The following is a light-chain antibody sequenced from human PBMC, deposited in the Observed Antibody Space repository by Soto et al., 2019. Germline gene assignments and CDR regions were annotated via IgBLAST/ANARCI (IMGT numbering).Light chain of an antibody. CDR3: REYYNMFVWR. V-gene: IGKV1-39*01. J-gene: IGKJ1*01. Sequence: DIQMTQSPSSLSASVGDTVVISCRASENVRAYVNWYQQKPGKAPQLLIFAASNLKSGVPSRFRGAGGGTDFYPTISRLQPEHFATYYCREYYNMFVWRLCKRTKVDI. CDR1: ENVRAY. CDR2: AAS.